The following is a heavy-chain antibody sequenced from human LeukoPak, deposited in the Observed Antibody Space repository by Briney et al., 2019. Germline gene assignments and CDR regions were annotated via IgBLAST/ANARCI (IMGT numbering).Heavy chain of an antibody. V-gene: IGHV3-9*01. CDR3: AKDLGYSGY. CDR1: GFTFDDYA. Sequence: PGGSLRLSCAASGFTFDDYAMHWVRQAPGKGLEWVSGISWNGGSIGYADSVKGRFTISRDNAKNSLYLQMNSLRAEDTALYYCAKDLGYSGYWGQGTLVTVSS. D-gene: IGHD2-15*01. J-gene: IGHJ4*02. CDR2: ISWNGGSI.